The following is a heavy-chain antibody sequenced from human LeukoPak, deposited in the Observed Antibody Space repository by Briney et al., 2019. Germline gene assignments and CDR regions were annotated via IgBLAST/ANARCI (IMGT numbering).Heavy chain of an antibody. CDR1: GFTFSSYS. J-gene: IGHJ6*03. Sequence: GGSLRLSCAASGFTFSSYSMNWVRQAPGKGLEWVSSISSSSSYIYYADSVKGRFTISRDNAKNSLYLQMNSLRAEDTAVYYCARDNKVIVGATTLYYYYMDVWGKGTTVTVSS. V-gene: IGHV3-21*01. CDR3: ARDNKVIVGATTLYYYYMDV. D-gene: IGHD1-26*01. CDR2: ISSSSSYI.